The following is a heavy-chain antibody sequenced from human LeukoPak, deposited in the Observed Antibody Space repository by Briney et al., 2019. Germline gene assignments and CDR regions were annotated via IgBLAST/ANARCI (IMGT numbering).Heavy chain of an antibody. CDR3: ARGPYSGSEPNHAFDI. Sequence: GASVKVSCKASGGTFTSYYMHWVRQAPGQGLEWMGIINPSGGSTSYAQKFQGRVTMTRDTSTSTVYMELSSLRSEDTAVYYCARGPYSGSEPNHAFDIWGQGTMVTVSS. J-gene: IGHJ3*02. V-gene: IGHV1-46*01. CDR2: INPSGGST. CDR1: GGTFTSYY. D-gene: IGHD1-26*01.